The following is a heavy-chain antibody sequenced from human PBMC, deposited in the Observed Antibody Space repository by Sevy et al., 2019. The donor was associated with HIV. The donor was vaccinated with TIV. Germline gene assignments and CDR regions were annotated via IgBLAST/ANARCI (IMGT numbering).Heavy chain of an antibody. J-gene: IGHJ4*01. D-gene: IGHD1-20*01. V-gene: IGHV3-30*02. CDR1: RFTFSNYD. CDR3: SRESIDYNIPFEY. CDR2: IRSRGDNQ. Sequence: GGSLRLSCAASRFTFSNYDMHWVRQTPGKGLEWVALIRSRGDNQYYSDSVKGRFTVSRDNSKNTLYLLMNSLRGEDTAVYYCSRESIDYNIPFEYWGHGTLVTVSS.